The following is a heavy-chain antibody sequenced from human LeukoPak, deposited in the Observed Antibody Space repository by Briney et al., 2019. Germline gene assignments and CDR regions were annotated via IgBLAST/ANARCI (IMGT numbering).Heavy chain of an antibody. D-gene: IGHD5-18*01. Sequence: GASVKVSCKASGYTFTGYYMHWVRQAPGQGLEWMGWIDPNSGDTKYAQNFQGRVTVTRDTSISTAYMELSRLKSDDTAVYYCARETSGGYSYYFDFWGQGTLVTVSS. CDR3: ARETSGGYSYYFDF. V-gene: IGHV1-2*02. CDR1: GYTFTGYY. J-gene: IGHJ4*02. CDR2: IDPNSGDT.